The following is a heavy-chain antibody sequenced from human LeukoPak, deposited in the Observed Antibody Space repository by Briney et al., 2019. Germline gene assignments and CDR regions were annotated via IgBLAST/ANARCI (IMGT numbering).Heavy chain of an antibody. V-gene: IGHV3-11*01. CDR2: ISGSGSDF. Sequence: GGSLRLSCVACGFTFSDYYMNWIRQAPGRGLEWVSYISGSGSDFYYADSVKGRFTISRDNVKNSLYLQMNSLRAEDTAVYYCARSIGSYYTMDVWGQGTTVTVSS. J-gene: IGHJ6*02. CDR1: GFTFSDYY. CDR3: ARSIGSYYTMDV. D-gene: IGHD3-22*01.